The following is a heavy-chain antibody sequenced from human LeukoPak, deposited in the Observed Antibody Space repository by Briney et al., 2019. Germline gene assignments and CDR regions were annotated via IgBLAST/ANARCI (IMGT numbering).Heavy chain of an antibody. J-gene: IGHJ4*02. Sequence: GGSLRLSCAASGFTFSSYSMNWVRQAPGKGLEWVAVISYDGSNKYYADSVRGRFTISRDNSKNTLYLQMNSLRAEDTAVYYCARGIVVVTATLDYWGQGTLVTVSS. CDR2: ISYDGSNK. D-gene: IGHD2-21*02. V-gene: IGHV3-30*03. CDR3: ARGIVVVTATLDY. CDR1: GFTFSSYS.